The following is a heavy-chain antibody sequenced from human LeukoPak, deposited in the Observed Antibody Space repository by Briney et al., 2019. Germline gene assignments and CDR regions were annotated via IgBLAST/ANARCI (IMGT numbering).Heavy chain of an antibody. CDR1: GGSISSGDYY. J-gene: IGHJ4*02. Sequence: SETLSLTCTVSGGSISSGDYYWTWIRQHPGRGLEWIGYIYYSGSTYYNPSLKSRVTISVDASKNQFSLKLSSVTAADTAVYYCARGSGYFRVDYWGQGTLVTVSS. CDR3: ARGSGYFRVDY. CDR2: IYYSGST. D-gene: IGHD3-22*01. V-gene: IGHV4-30-4*08.